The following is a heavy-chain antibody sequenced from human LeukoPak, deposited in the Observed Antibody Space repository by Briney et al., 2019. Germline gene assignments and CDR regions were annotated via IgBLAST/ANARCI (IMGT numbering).Heavy chain of an antibody. J-gene: IGHJ4*02. D-gene: IGHD3-22*01. CDR3: ARDLYYDSSGYCLDY. CDR1: GFTFSSYS. Sequence: GGSLRLSCAASGFTFSSYSMNWVRQAPGKGLEWVSTISSSSSYIYYADSVKGRFTISRDNAKNSLYLQMNSLRAEDTAVYYCARDLYYDSSGYCLDYWGQGTLVTVSS. CDR2: ISSSSSYI. V-gene: IGHV3-21*01.